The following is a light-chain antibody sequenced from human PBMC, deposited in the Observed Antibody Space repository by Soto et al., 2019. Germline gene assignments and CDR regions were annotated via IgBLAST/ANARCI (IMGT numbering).Light chain of an antibody. CDR2: GAS. V-gene: IGKV3-20*01. J-gene: IGKJ2*01. Sequence: EIVLTQSPGTLSLSPGERATLSCRASQSVSSSYLAWYQQKPDQAPRLLIYGASSGATGIPDRFSGSGSGTDFTLTISRLEPEDFAVYYWQQYGSSPVTFGQGTKLEIK. CDR1: QSVSSSY. CDR3: QQYGSSPVT.